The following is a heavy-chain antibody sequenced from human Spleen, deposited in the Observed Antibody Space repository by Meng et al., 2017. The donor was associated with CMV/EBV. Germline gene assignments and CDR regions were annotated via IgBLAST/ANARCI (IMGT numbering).Heavy chain of an antibody. J-gene: IGHJ6*02. CDR3: AILSNYYYYGMDV. V-gene: IGHV3-30*02. Sequence: GESLKISCAASGFTFSSYGMHWVRQAPGKGLEWVAFIRYDGSNKYYADSVKGRFTISRDNSKNTLYLQMNSLRAEDTAVYYCAILSNYYYYGMDVWGQGTTVTVSS. D-gene: IGHD4-11*01. CDR2: IRYDGSNK. CDR1: GFTFSSYG.